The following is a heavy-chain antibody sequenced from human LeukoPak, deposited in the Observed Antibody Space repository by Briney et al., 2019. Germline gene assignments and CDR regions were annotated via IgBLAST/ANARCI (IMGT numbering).Heavy chain of an antibody. V-gene: IGHV3-74*01. CDR3: ARALDIVATITPIDY. Sequence: GGSLRLSCAASGFTFSSYWMHWVRQAPGKGLMWVSRINSDGSRTTYADSVRGRFTISRDNAKSTLYLQMNSLRAEDTAVYYCARALDIVATITPIDYWGQGTLVTVSS. CDR1: GFTFSSYW. CDR2: INSDGSRT. D-gene: IGHD5-12*01. J-gene: IGHJ4*02.